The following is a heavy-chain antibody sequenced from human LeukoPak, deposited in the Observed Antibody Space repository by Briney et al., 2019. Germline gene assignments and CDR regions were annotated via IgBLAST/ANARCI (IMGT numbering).Heavy chain of an antibody. Sequence: GGSLRLSCAASGFTFSSYRMNWVREAPGKGLEWVSSISSSSSYIYYADSVKRRFTISRDNAKISLYLKMNIWTSGKTAVYYSASEDYDSSGYLDYWGQGNLVTVSS. J-gene: IGHJ4*02. CDR1: GFTFSSYR. CDR3: ASEDYDSSGYLDY. V-gene: IGHV3-21*01. D-gene: IGHD3-22*01. CDR2: ISSSSSYI.